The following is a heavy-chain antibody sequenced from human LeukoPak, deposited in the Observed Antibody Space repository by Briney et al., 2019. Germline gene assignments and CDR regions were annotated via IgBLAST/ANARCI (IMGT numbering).Heavy chain of an antibody. Sequence: KSSETLSLTCTVSGGSISSYYWSWIRQPPGKGLEWIGYIYYSGSTNYNPSLKSRVTISVDTSKNQFSLKLSPVTAADTAVYYCARDYGGPFEYWGQGTLVTVSS. CDR2: IYYSGST. CDR3: ARDYGGPFEY. D-gene: IGHD3-16*01. CDR1: GGSISSYY. V-gene: IGHV4-59*01. J-gene: IGHJ4*02.